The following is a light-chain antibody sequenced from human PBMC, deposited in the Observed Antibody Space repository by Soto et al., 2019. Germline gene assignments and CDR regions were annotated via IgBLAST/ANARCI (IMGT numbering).Light chain of an antibody. V-gene: IGLV2-8*01. Sequence: QSVLTQPPSASGSPGQAVTISCTGTSSDVGGYNYVSWYQQHPGKAPKLMIYEVSKRPSGVPDRFSGSKSGNTASLTVSGLQAEDEAHYYCSSYAGSNNFEVFGTGTKVTVL. CDR2: EVS. CDR3: SSYAGSNNFEV. CDR1: SSDVGGYNY. J-gene: IGLJ1*01.